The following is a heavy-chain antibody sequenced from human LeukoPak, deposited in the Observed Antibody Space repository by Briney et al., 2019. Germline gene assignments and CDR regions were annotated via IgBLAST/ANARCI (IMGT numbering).Heavy chain of an antibody. CDR2: ISGYNGKT. J-gene: IGHJ4*02. D-gene: IGHD6-19*01. CDR3: ARSRPLSSGWYYDY. V-gene: IGHV1-18*01. Sequence: ASVKVSCKASGYTFNAYGITWVRQAPGQGLEWMGWISGYNGKTKYAQKLQDRVTMTTDTSTTTAYMELRSLRSDDTAVYYCARSRPLSSGWYYDYWGQGTLVTVSS. CDR1: GYTFNAYG.